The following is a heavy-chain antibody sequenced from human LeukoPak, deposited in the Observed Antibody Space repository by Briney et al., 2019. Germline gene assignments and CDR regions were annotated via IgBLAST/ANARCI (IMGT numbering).Heavy chain of an antibody. D-gene: IGHD3-10*01. CDR3: ARKGTVFDY. CDR1: GGSISSGSYY. Sequence: SETLSLTCTVSGGSISSGSYYWSWIRQPAGKGLEWIGRIYTSGRTNYNPSLKSRVTISVDTSKNQFSLKLSSVTAADTAVYYCARKGTVFDYWGQGTLVTVSS. V-gene: IGHV4-61*02. CDR2: IYTSGRT. J-gene: IGHJ4*02.